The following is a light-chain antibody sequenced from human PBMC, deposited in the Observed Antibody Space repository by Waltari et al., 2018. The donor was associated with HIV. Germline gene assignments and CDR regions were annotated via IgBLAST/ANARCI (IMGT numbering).Light chain of an antibody. CDR2: SSF. CDR3: QQADSFPHT. Sequence: DIQMAQSPSNVSAFVGGTVTITCRASRDISTSLAWYQFKTGRAPNLLIYSSFRLETGCPSRFGGSGSGTEFTLTITSLHPDDFATYYCQQADSFPHTFGGGTRVA. V-gene: IGKV1-12*01. J-gene: IGKJ4*01. CDR1: RDISTS.